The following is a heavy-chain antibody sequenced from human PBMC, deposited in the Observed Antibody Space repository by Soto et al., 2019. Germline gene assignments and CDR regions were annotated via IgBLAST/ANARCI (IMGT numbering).Heavy chain of an antibody. V-gene: IGHV4-61*01. CDR2: VYHTGRT. J-gene: IGHJ4*02. CDR3: ARDFAYFDS. D-gene: IGHD3-3*01. Sequence: QVQLQESGPGLVKPSETLSLTCTVSGGSFKSGSYSWSWIRQPPGKGLEWIGYVYHTGRTSYNPSLKIRVSISMDTSKNQFSLNLDSVTAADTAVYFWARDFAYFDSWGQGTLVTVSS. CDR1: GGSFKSGSYS.